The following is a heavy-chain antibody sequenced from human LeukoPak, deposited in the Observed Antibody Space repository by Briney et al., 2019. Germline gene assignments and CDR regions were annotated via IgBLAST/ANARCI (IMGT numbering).Heavy chain of an antibody. J-gene: IGHJ4*02. CDR2: ISYDGSNK. Sequence: QTGGSLRLSCAASGFTFSSYAMHWVRQAPGKGLEWVAVISYDGSNKYYADSVKGRFTISGDNSKNTLYLQMNSLRAEDTAVYYCARGPGIMDYWGQGTLVTVSS. CDR1: GFTFSSYA. CDR3: ARGPGIMDY. D-gene: IGHD3-10*01. V-gene: IGHV3-30-3*01.